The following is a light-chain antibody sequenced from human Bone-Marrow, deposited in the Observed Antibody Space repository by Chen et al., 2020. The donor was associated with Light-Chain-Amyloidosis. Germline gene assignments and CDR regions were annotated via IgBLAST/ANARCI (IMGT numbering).Light chain of an antibody. CDR2: EVT. CDR1: SSDVGGDNH. V-gene: IGLV2-14*01. CDR3: SSYTITNTLV. Sequence: QSALTQPASVSGSPGQSITLSCTGTSSDVGGDNHVSLYQQHPDKAPKLSIYEVTNRPSWVPDRFSGSKSDNTASLTISGLQTEDEADYFCSSYTITNTLVFGSGTRVTVL. J-gene: IGLJ1*01.